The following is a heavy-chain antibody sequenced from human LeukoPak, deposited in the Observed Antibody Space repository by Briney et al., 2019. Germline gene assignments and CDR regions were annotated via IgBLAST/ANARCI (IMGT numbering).Heavy chain of an antibody. Sequence: GGSLRLSCAASGFTFSSNWMHWVRQAPGKGLVWVSRINEDGSTTNYADSVKGRSTIFRDNAKNTLYLQMNSLRAEDTAVYYCAKVPRQHDNWFDPWGQGTLVTVSS. CDR2: INEDGSTT. J-gene: IGHJ5*02. CDR3: AKVPRQHDNWFDP. V-gene: IGHV3-74*01. CDR1: GFTFSSNW. D-gene: IGHD6-13*01.